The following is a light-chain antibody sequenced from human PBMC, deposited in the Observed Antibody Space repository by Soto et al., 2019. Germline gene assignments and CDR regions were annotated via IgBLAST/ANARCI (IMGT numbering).Light chain of an antibody. Sequence: VLTQSPCTLSWSPGERATLSCGASQSVTIGYLAWFQQKTGQAPRLVIYGARTRATGVPDRFSASGSGTDFSLTISRLETEDFAVYYCQQYGTSPWTFGQGTKVDIK. J-gene: IGKJ1*01. CDR1: QSVTIGY. CDR2: GAR. CDR3: QQYGTSPWT. V-gene: IGKV3-20*01.